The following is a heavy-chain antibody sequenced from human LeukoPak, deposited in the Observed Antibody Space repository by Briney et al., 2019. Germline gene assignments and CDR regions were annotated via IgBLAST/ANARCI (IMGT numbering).Heavy chain of an antibody. J-gene: IGHJ4*02. V-gene: IGHV3-30-3*01. CDR1: GFTFSNYA. Sequence: GGSLRLSCAASGFTFSNYAMHWVRQAPGKGLEWVTTKSYDGNNEYYADSVKGRFTISRDNSKNTLYLQVNSLRAEDTAVYYCARGRNLVAISGYFDYWGQGTLVTVSS. CDR3: ARGRNLVAISGYFDY. D-gene: IGHD3-22*01. CDR2: KSYDGNNE.